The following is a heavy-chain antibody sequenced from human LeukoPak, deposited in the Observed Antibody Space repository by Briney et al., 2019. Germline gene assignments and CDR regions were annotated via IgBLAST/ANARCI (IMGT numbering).Heavy chain of an antibody. D-gene: IGHD3-3*01. J-gene: IGHJ4*02. CDR2: IYDSGST. CDR1: GGSISTGGYY. V-gene: IGHV4-31*03. CDR3: ARHSYYDFWSGYWRPFDY. Sequence: SETLSLTRTVSGGSISTGGYYWTWIRQHPGKGLEWIGYIYDSGSTYYNPSLKSRITISADTSKNQFSLKLTSVTAADTAVYYCARHSYYDFWSGYWRPFDYWGQGTLVTVSS.